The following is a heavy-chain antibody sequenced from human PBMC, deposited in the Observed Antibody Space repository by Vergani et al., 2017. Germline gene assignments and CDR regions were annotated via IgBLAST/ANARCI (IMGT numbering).Heavy chain of an antibody. CDR1: EYSFGNYW. CDR2: IYPAVSDT. D-gene: IGHD1-1*01. CDR3: ARHTTYTDS. V-gene: IGHV5-51*01. J-gene: IGHJ4*02. Sequence: EVELVPSGPEMRKPGESVKISCKGSEYSFGNYWIGWVRQMPGKGLEWMGIIYPAVSDTRYSPSFQGQVTISADKSISTAFLQWDSLKASDTALYYCARHTTYTDSWGQGTLVTVSS.